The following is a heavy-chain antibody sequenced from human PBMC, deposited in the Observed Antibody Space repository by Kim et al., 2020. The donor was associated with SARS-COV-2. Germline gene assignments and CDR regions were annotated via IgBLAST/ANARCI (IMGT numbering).Heavy chain of an antibody. CDR3: AREVTIFGVVPYGMDV. Sequence: ASVKVSCKASGYTFTSYAMHWVRQAPGQRLEWMGWINAGNGNTKYSQKFQGRVTITRDTSASTAYMELSSLRSEDTAVYYCAREVTIFGVVPYGMDVWGQGTTVTVSS. CDR1: GYTFTSYA. J-gene: IGHJ6*02. CDR2: INAGNGNT. V-gene: IGHV1-3*01. D-gene: IGHD3-3*01.